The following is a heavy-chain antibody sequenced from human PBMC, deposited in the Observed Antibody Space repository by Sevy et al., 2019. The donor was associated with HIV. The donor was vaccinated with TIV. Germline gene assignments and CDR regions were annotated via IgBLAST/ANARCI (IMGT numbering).Heavy chain of an antibody. Sequence: GGSLRLSCAASGFTFTSYGMLWVRQAPGKGLEWVAIIWYDGTNKFYGNSVKGRFTISRDNPKNTVYLHMNSLRDDDTAVYYCARAPPTINSHSRGDYWVQGTLVTVSS. CDR1: GFTFTSYG. CDR2: IWYDGTNK. CDR3: ARAPPTINSHSRGDY. J-gene: IGHJ4*02. V-gene: IGHV3-33*01. D-gene: IGHD4-4*01.